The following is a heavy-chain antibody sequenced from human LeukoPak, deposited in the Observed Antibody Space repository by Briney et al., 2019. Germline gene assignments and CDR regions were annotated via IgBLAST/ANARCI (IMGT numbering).Heavy chain of an antibody. CDR3: AKGFIITFGGVIYDY. CDR1: GFIFSNAW. CDR2: ISFDERNR. Sequence: GGSLRLSCEASGFIFSNAWMIWVRQVPGKGLEWVAVISFDERNRYYTDSVKGRFTISRDNSKNTLYLQMNSLRAEDTAVYYCAKGFIITFGGVIYDYWGQGTLVTVSS. D-gene: IGHD3-16*02. J-gene: IGHJ4*02. V-gene: IGHV3-30*07.